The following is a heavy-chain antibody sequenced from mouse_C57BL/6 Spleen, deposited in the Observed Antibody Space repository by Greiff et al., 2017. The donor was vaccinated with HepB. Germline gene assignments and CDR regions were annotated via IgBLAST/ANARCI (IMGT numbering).Heavy chain of an antibody. D-gene: IGHD2-2*01. CDR3: AISGSTMVTRTWFAY. J-gene: IGHJ3*01. Sequence: QVHLKQPGAELVKPGASVKVSCKASGYTFTSYWMHWVKQRPGQGLEWIGRIHPSDSDTNYNQKFKGKATLTVDKSSSTAYMQLSSLTSEDSAVYYCAISGSTMVTRTWFAYWGKGTLVTVSA. V-gene: IGHV1-74*01. CDR1: GYTFTSYW. CDR2: IHPSDSDT.